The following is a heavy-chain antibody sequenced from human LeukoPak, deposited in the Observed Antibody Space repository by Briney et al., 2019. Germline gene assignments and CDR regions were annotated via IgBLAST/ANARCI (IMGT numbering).Heavy chain of an antibody. CDR3: AKDGSGIVGATNWFDP. CDR1: GFTFSSYA. V-gene: IGHV3-23*01. D-gene: IGHD1-26*01. Sequence: GGSLRLSCAASGFTFSSYAMSWVRLAPGKGLEWVSAISGSGGSTYYADSVKGRFTISRDNSKNTLYLQMNSLRAEDTAVYYCAKDGSGIVGATNWFDPWGQGTLVTVSS. J-gene: IGHJ5*02. CDR2: ISGSGGST.